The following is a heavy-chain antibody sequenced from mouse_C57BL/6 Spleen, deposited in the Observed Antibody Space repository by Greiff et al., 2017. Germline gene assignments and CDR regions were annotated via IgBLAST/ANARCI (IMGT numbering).Heavy chain of an antibody. D-gene: IGHD4-1*01. CDR3: ARNGDDAGTGYAMDY. J-gene: IGHJ4*01. CDR2: IFPGSGST. Sequence: QVQLQQSGPELVKPGASVKISCKASGYTFTDYYINWVKQRPGQGLEWIGWIFPGSGSTYYNEKFKGKATLTVDKSSSTAYMLLSSLTSEDSAVYFCARNGDDAGTGYAMDYWGQGTSVTVSS. CDR1: GYTFTDYY. V-gene: IGHV1-75*01.